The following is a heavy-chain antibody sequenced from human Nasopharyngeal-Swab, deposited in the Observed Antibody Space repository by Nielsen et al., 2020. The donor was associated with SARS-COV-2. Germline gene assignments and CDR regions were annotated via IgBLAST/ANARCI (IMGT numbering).Heavy chain of an antibody. CDR3: ARGPRTIFGVVIIGFDP. D-gene: IGHD3-3*01. CDR2: INHSGST. CDR1: GGCFSGYY. J-gene: IGHJ5*02. Sequence: SQTPSLTCAVYGGCFSGYYWCWIRQSPGKGLERIGEINHSGSTNYNPSLKSRVTISVDTSKNQFSQKLSSVTAAETAVYYCARGPRTIFGVVIIGFDPWGQGTLVTVSS. V-gene: IGHV4-34*01.